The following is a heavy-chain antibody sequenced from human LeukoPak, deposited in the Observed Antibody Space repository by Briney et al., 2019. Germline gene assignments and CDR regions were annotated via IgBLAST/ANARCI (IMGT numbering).Heavy chain of an antibody. CDR3: ARDTWGDRPHEFDVFDF. D-gene: IGHD3-16*01. Sequence: ASVKVSCKASGYTFTSYGISWVRQAPGQGLEWMGWISAYNGNTNYAQKLQGRVTMTTDTSTSTAYMELRSLRSDDTAVYYCARDTWGDRPHEFDVFDFWGQGKMVTVSS. J-gene: IGHJ3*01. CDR2: ISAYNGNT. V-gene: IGHV1-18*01. CDR1: GYTFTSYG.